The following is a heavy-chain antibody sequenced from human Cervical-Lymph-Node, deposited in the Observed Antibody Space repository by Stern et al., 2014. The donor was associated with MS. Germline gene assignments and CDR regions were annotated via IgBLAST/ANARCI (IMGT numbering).Heavy chain of an antibody. CDR3: ARGPNEHWGGHYNSNGMDV. J-gene: IGHJ6*02. CDR2: VNPNTGGP. CDR1: GYTFTAYY. V-gene: IGHV1-2*02. D-gene: IGHD2-21*01. Sequence: VQLLESGAEVKKPGASVKVSCKASGYTFTAYYLHWVRQAPGQGLAWMGWVNPNTGGPSYAPKFHGRVTIARDTSTSTAFMELSTLTSDDTAFYYCARGPNEHWGGHYNSNGMDVWGQGTTVTVSS.